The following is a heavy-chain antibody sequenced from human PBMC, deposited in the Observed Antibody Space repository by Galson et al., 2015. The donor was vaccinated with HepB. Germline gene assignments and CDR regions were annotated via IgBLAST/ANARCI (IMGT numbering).Heavy chain of an antibody. CDR3: AKAFRDQYWYFDL. V-gene: IGHV3-23*01. D-gene: IGHD3-3*02. J-gene: IGHJ2*01. CDR2: IKSSGDST. Sequence: SLRLSCAASGFTLSSYAMSWVRQAPGKGLEWVSAIKSSGDSTYYADSVRGRFTISRDSSKNTLYLQMNSLRVEDTAVYYCAKAFRDQYWYFDLWGRGTLVSVSS. CDR1: GFTLSSYA.